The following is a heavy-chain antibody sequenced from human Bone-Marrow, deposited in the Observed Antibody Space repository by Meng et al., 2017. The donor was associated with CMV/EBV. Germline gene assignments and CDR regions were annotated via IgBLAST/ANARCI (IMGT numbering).Heavy chain of an antibody. CDR1: GYSISSGYY. J-gene: IGHJ5*02. V-gene: IGHV4-38-2*02. CDR3: ARIGYYYDSSGYYKRYNWFDP. CDR2: INHSGST. D-gene: IGHD3-22*01. Sequence: SETLSLTCTVSGYSISSGYYWGWIRQPPGKGLEWIGEINHSGSTNYNPSLKSRVTISVDTSKNQFSLKLSSVTAADTAVYYYARIGYYYDSSGYYKRYNWFDPWGQGNLVTVSS.